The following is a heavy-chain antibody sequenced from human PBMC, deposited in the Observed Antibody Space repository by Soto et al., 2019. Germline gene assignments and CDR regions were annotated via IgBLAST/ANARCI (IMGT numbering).Heavy chain of an antibody. D-gene: IGHD2-2*01. CDR3: ARVETCSSTSCYSVFDY. CDR1: GFTFSSYW. J-gene: IGHJ4*02. V-gene: IGHV3-74*03. Sequence: EVQLVESGGGLVQPGGSLRLSCAASGFTFSSYWMHWVRQAPGKGLVWVSRINSDGSSTTYADSVKGRFTISRDSAKYTLYLQMISLRAEDTAVYYCARVETCSSTSCYSVFDYWGQGTLVTVSS. CDR2: INSDGSST.